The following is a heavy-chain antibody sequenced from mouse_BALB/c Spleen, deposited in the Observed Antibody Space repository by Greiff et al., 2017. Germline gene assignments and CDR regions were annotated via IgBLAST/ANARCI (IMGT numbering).Heavy chain of an antibody. CDR3: ARSGSSPYYYAMDY. CDR2: IYPGDGDT. Sequence: VQLQQSGAELARPGASVKLSCKASGYTFTSYWMQWVNQRPGQGLEWIGAIYPGDGDTRYTQKFKGKATLTADKSSSTAYMQLSSLASEDSAVYYCARSGSSPYYYAMDYWGQGTSVTVSS. J-gene: IGHJ4*01. V-gene: IGHV1-87*01. CDR1: GYTFTSYW. D-gene: IGHD1-1*01.